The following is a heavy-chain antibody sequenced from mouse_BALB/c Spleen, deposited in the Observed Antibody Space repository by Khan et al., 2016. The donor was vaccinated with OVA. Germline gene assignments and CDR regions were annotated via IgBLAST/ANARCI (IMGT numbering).Heavy chain of an antibody. D-gene: IGHD1-2*01. CDR1: GYTFTDFY. V-gene: IGHV1-77*01. Sequence: QVQLKQSGAELARPGASVKLSCKATGYTFTDFYINWVKQRTGQGLEWIGEINPGSGDIYYNEKFKGKATLTADKSSSTAYMQLSSLTSEDSAVYSCARRNYFGYTFAYWGQGTLVTVSA. CDR2: INPGSGDI. J-gene: IGHJ3*01. CDR3: ARRNYFGYTFAY.